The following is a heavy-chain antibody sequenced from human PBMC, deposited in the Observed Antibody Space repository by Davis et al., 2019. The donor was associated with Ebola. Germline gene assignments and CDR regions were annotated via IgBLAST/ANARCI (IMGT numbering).Heavy chain of an antibody. Sequence: PGGSLRLSCAASGFTFSSYGMHWVRQAPGKGLEWVAVISYDGSNKYYADSVKGRFTISRDNSKNTLYLQMNSLRAEDTAVYYCAKGNFILWGQGTLVTVSS. V-gene: IGHV3-30*18. CDR2: ISYDGSNK. CDR1: GFTFSSYG. J-gene: IGHJ4*02. CDR3: AKGNFIL. D-gene: IGHD3-16*02.